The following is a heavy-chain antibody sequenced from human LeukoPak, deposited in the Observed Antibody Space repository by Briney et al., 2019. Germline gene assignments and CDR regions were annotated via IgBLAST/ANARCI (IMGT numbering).Heavy chain of an antibody. V-gene: IGHV3-23*01. CDR1: GFTFSSDA. D-gene: IGHD2-21*02. Sequence: GGSLRLSCEASGFTFSSDAMNWVRQAPGKGLEWVSSISVSGDNTYYADSVKGRFTISRDNSKNTLYLQMNGLRAEDTAVYYCARRYCGGDCYYFDYWGQGALVTVSS. CDR3: ARRYCGGDCYYFDY. J-gene: IGHJ4*02. CDR2: ISVSGDNT.